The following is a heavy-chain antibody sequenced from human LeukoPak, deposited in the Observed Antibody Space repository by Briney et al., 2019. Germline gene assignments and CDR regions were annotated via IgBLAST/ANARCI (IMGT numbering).Heavy chain of an antibody. Sequence: GGSLRLSCAASGFTVSSNYMSWVRQAPGKGLGWVSVIYSGGSTYYADSVKGRFTISRDNSKNTLYLQMNSLRAEDTAVYYCARDGGTYYYDSSGYYPQGYFDYWGQGTLVTVSS. V-gene: IGHV3-53*01. CDR1: GFTVSSNY. J-gene: IGHJ4*02. CDR3: ARDGGTYYYDSSGYYPQGYFDY. CDR2: IYSGGST. D-gene: IGHD3-22*01.